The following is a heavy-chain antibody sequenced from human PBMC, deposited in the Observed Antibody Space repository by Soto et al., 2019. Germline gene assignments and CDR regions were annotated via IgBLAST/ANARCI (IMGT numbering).Heavy chain of an antibody. CDR2: IWYDGSNK. D-gene: IGHD3-3*01. Sequence: QVQLVESGGGVVQPGRSLRLSCAASGFTFSSYGMHWVRQAPGKGLEWVAVIWYDGSNKYYADSVKGRFTISRDNSQNTRYLQMNSLRAADKAVYYCASEMVPGEWVYSYGMDVWGHGTTVTVS. J-gene: IGHJ6*02. CDR3: ASEMVPGEWVYSYGMDV. V-gene: IGHV3-33*01. CDR1: GFTFSSYG.